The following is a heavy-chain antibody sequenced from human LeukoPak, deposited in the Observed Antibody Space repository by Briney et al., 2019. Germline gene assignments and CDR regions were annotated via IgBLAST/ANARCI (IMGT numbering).Heavy chain of an antibody. V-gene: IGHV3-21*01. CDR3: ARDGMWDLPFDY. D-gene: IGHD1-26*01. CDR2: ISGSSSYI. CDR1: GFTFSSYS. Sequence: GGSLRLSCAASGFTFSSYSMNWVRQAPGEGLEWVSLISGSSSYIYYADSVKGRFTISRDNAKNSLFLQMNSLRAEDTAVYYCARDGMWDLPFDYWGQGTLVTVSS. J-gene: IGHJ4*02.